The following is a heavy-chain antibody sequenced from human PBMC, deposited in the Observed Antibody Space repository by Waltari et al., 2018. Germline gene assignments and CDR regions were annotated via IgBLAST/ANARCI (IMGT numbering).Heavy chain of an antibody. CDR2: ISSSSSYI. CDR3: ASLIVTDYSNPYGMDV. J-gene: IGHJ6*02. D-gene: IGHD4-4*01. V-gene: IGHV3-21*01. Sequence: GKGLEWVSSISSSSSYIYYADPVKGRFTISRDNAKNSLYLQMNSLRAEDTAVYYCASLIVTDYSNPYGMDVWGQGTTVTVSS.